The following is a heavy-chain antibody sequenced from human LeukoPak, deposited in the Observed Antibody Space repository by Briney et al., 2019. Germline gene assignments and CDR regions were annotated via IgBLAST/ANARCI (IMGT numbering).Heavy chain of an antibody. CDR3: ARKIGSSGAIDI. CDR1: GGPISSTNW. CDR2: IYHSGST. J-gene: IGHJ3*02. D-gene: IGHD1-26*01. Sequence: PSGTLSLTCAVSGGPISSTNWWSWVRQPPGKGLEWIGEIYHSGSTNYNPSLRSRITISVDKSKDQFSLRLSSVTAADTAVYYCARKIGSSGAIDIWGQGTTVTVSS. V-gene: IGHV4-4*02.